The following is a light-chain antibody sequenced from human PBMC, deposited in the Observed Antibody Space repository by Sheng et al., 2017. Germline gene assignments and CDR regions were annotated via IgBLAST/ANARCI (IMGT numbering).Light chain of an antibody. V-gene: IGLV4-69*01. CDR2: LNSDGSH. CDR3: QTWGNNIVL. J-gene: IGLJ2*01. CDR1: SAHSNYA. Sequence: QPVLTQSPSASASLGASVKLTCTLTSAHSNYAIAWHQQQPEKGPRFLMNLNSDGSHNKGDGIPDRFSGSSSGAQRYLTISSLRSDDEADYYCQTWGNNIVLFGGGTKPDRP.